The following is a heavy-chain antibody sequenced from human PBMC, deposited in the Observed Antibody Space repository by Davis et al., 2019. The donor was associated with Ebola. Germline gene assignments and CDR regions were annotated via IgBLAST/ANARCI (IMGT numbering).Heavy chain of an antibody. Sequence: PGGSLRLSCAASGFTFSSYAMSWVRQAPGKGLEWVSSISSSSSYIYYADSVKGRFTISRDNAKNSLYLQMNSLRAEDTAVYYCARRDPGYSYGYYWGQGTLVTVSS. CDR2: ISSSSSYI. CDR1: GFTFSSYA. J-gene: IGHJ4*02. CDR3: ARRDPGYSYGYY. V-gene: IGHV3-21*01. D-gene: IGHD5-18*01.